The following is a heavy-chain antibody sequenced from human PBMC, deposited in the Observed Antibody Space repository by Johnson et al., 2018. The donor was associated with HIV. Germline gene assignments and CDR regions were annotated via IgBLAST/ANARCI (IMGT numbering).Heavy chain of an antibody. Sequence: QVQLVESGGDLVQPGGSLRLSCAASGFTFSNYGMHWVRQAPGKGLEWVALIWSDGDNKYYTDSVKGRFTISRDNSKNTLYLQMNSLRAEDTAVYYCAKVRASGGYLWGQGTMVTVSS. J-gene: IGHJ3*01. V-gene: IGHV3-30*02. CDR1: GFTFSNYG. CDR3: AKVRASGGYL. D-gene: IGHD1-26*01. CDR2: IWSDGDNK.